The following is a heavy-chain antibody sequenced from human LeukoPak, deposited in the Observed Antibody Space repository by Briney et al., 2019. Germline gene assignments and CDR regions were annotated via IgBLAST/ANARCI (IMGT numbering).Heavy chain of an antibody. J-gene: IGHJ4*02. CDR3: ASTSGYSYGLDY. CDR2: INPNSGGT. CDR1: GYTFTGYY. V-gene: IGHV1-2*02. D-gene: IGHD5-18*01. Sequence: GGSVKVSCEASGYTFTGYYMHWVRQAPGQGLEWMGWINPNSGGTNYAQKFQGRVTMTRDTSISTAYMELSRLRSDDTAVYYCASTSGYSYGLDYWGQGTLVTVSS.